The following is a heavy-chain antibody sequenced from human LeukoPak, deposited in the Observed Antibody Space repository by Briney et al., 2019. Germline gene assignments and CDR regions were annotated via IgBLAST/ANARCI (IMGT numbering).Heavy chain of an antibody. J-gene: IGHJ6*02. CDR3: ARAPTRGYCSSTSCYSYYYGMDV. CDR1: GFTFSSNW. D-gene: IGHD2-2*01. Sequence: PGGSLRLSCAASGFTFSSNWMHWVRQAPGKGLVWVSRINSDGSSTSYADSVKGRFTISRDNAKNTLYLQMNSLRAEDTAVYYCARAPTRGYCSSTSCYSYYYGMDVWGQGTTVTVSS. V-gene: IGHV3-74*01. CDR2: INSDGSST.